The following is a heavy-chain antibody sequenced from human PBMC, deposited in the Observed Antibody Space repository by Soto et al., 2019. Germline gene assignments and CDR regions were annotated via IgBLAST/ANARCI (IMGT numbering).Heavy chain of an antibody. D-gene: IGHD2-2*01. V-gene: IGHV1-69*01. Sequence: QVQLVQSGAEVKKPGSSVKVSCKASGGTFSSYAISWVRQSPGQGLEWMGGIIPISGTANYVQKFQGRVSITAAESTRTAYLELSSLRSEGTAVYYCARSQGSSTRMEIYYSYYYGMYVWGQRHTATVSS. CDR2: IIPISGTA. CDR3: ARSQGSSTRMEIYYSYYYGMYV. J-gene: IGHJ6*02. CDR1: GGTFSSYA.